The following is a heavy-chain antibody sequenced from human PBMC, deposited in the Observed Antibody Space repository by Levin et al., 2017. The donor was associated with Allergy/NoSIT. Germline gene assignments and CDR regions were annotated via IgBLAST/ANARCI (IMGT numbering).Heavy chain of an antibody. J-gene: IGHJ4*02. CDR1: GFSFRTYG. Sequence: GGSLRLSCTVSGFSFRTYGMHWVRQAPGRGLEWVSIISSDGSYKSYLDSVKGRFTVSRDNSKNTLYLQLNSLRTEDTAVYYCAKGGDMDYWGQGTLVTVSS. CDR2: ISSDGSYK. V-gene: IGHV3-30*19. CDR3: AKGGDMDY. D-gene: IGHD4-17*01.